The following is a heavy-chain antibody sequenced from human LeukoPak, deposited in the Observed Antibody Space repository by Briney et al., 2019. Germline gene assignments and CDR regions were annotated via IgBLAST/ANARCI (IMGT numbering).Heavy chain of an antibody. CDR2: IYYSGST. CDR1: GGSISSSSYY. Sequence: SETLSLTCTVSGGSISSSSYYWGWIRQPPGKGLEWIGSIYYSGSTYYNSSLKSRVTISVDTSKNQFSLKLSSVTAADTAVYYCARGRKYQLLPYYYYYMDVWGKGTTVTVSS. J-gene: IGHJ6*03. D-gene: IGHD2-2*01. V-gene: IGHV4-39*01. CDR3: ARGRKYQLLPYYYYYMDV.